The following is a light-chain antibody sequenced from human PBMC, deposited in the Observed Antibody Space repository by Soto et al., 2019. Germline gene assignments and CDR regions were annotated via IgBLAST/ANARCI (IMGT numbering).Light chain of an antibody. CDR1: QSVSATY. CDR2: AAS. CDR3: QHYVTSPLT. J-gene: IGKJ4*01. Sequence: EFELTQSPGTLSLSPGERATLSCRASQSVSATYLAWYQQKPGQAPRLLIYAASSWATGVPDRFSGSGSGTDFTLTISRLEPEDFAVYYCQHYVTSPLTFGGGTKVDI. V-gene: IGKV3-20*01.